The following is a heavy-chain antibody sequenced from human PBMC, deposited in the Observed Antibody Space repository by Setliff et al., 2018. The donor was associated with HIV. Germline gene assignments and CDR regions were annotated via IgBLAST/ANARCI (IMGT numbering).Heavy chain of an antibody. Sequence: GGSLRLSCAASGFAFSFYAMNWVRQAPGKGLEWVSTISAGGGSTYYADSVKGRFTISRDNSRNMLYLQMNSLRAEDTAVYYCAKTQTVITVYGPFDSWGQGTPVTVSS. J-gene: IGHJ4*02. CDR3: AKTQTVITVYGPFDS. CDR2: ISAGGGST. CDR1: GFAFSFYA. V-gene: IGHV3-23*01. D-gene: IGHD4-4*01.